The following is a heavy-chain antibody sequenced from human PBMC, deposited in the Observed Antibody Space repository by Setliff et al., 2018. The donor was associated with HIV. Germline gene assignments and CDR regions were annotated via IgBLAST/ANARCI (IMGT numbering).Heavy chain of an antibody. V-gene: IGHV1-18*01. CDR2: ISAHSGYA. Sequence: GASVKVSCKASGYTLSTYGISWVRQAPGQGLEWMGWISAHSGYAKSAQKFQGRVTVDTDTSTNTAYMELKSLRSDDTAVYYCATQRDIVMVPGQGGFDIWAQGTMVTVSS. J-gene: IGHJ3*02. CDR1: GYTLSTYG. D-gene: IGHD2-2*01. CDR3: ATQRDIVMVPGQGGFDI.